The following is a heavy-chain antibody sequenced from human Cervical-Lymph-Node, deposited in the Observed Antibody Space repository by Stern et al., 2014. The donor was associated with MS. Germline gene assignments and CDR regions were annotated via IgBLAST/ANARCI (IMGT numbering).Heavy chain of an antibody. CDR3: ARTDYSLLSGYSHFDY. J-gene: IGHJ4*02. Sequence: QVTLKESGPTLVKPTQTLTLTCTFSGFSFTSSRMGVGWIRQPPGKALEWLALIYWDDDTRYSPSLKTRLTITKDNSKSQVVLRLTNMAPEDTGTYYCARTDYSLLSGYSHFDYWGQGAPVTVSS. D-gene: IGHD3-3*01. V-gene: IGHV2-5*02. CDR1: GFSFTSSRMG. CDR2: IYWDDDT.